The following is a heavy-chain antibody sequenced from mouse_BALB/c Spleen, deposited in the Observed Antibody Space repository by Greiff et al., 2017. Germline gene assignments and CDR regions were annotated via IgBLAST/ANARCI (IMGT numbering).Heavy chain of an antibody. D-gene: IGHD1-1*01. CDR2: IYPSDSYT. CDR1: GYTFTSYW. CDR3: TRSGYGSSYGFAY. J-gene: IGHJ3*01. V-gene: IGHV1-69*02. Sequence: QVQLQQPGAELVRPGASVKLSCKASGYTFTSYWINWVKQRPGQGLEWIGNIYPSDSYTNYNQKFKDKATLTVDKSSSTAYMQLSSPTSEDSVVYYCTRSGYGSSYGFAYWGQGTLVTVSA.